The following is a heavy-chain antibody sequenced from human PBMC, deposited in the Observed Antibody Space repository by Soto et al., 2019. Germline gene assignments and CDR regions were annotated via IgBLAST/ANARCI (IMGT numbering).Heavy chain of an antibody. J-gene: IGHJ4*02. V-gene: IGHV3-74*01. CDR1: GFTFSSYW. D-gene: IGHD3-10*01. CDR3: ARVSDTMVRGVIPY. CDR2: INSDGSSI. Sequence: LRLSCGASGFTFSSYWMHWVRQAPGKGLVWVSRINSDGSSISYADSVKGRFTISRDNAKNTLYLQMNSLRAEDAAVYYCARVSDTMVRGVIPYWGQGTLVTVSS.